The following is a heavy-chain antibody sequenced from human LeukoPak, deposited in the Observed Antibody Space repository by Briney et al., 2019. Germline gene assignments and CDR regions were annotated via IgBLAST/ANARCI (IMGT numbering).Heavy chain of an antibody. CDR3: ARGNRITMVRGVILSPPYYYYYMDV. J-gene: IGHJ6*03. Sequence: GGSLRLSCAASGFTFSSYSMNWVRQAPGKGLEWVSSISSSSSYIYYADSVKGRFTISRDNAKNSLYLQMNSLRAEDTAVYYCARGNRITMVRGVILSPPYYYYYMDVWGKGTTVTVSS. CDR1: GFTFSSYS. V-gene: IGHV3-21*01. D-gene: IGHD3-10*01. CDR2: ISSSSSYI.